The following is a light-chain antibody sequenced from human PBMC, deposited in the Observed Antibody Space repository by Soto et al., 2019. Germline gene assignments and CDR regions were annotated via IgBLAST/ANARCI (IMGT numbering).Light chain of an antibody. CDR3: QQYNNWPT. J-gene: IGKJ1*01. V-gene: IGKV1-5*01. CDR1: QTISHW. Sequence: DIHLTQSPSTLSASVGDRVTITCRASQTISHWLAWYQQKPGKAPKLLIFDASSLENGVPSRFSGSGSGTEFTLTISSLQSEDFAVYYCQQYNNWPTFGQGTKVDIK. CDR2: DAS.